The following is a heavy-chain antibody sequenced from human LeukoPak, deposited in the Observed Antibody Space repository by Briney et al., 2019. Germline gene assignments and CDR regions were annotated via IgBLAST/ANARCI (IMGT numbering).Heavy chain of an antibody. J-gene: IGHJ5*02. V-gene: IGHV1-18*01. CDR3: ARAAPGVVVVAEWFDP. CDR1: DYTFTSYG. CDR2: ISAYNGNT. D-gene: IGHD2-15*01. Sequence: ASVKLSCKASDYTFTSYGISWVRQAPGQGLEWMGWISAYNGNTNYAQKLQGRVTMTTDTSTSTAYMELRSLRSDDTAVYYCARAAPGVVVVAEWFDPWGQGTLVTVSS.